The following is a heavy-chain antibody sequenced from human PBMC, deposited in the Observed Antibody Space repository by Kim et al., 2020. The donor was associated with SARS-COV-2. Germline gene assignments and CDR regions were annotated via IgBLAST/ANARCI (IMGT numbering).Heavy chain of an antibody. V-gene: IGHV4-34*01. D-gene: IGHD2-2*01. CDR1: GGSFTSYY. Sequence: SETLSLTCAVYGGSFTSYYWTWIRQSPGKGLEWIGEINHRGSTNYNPSLKSRITISVDTSKKQISLNLNSVTAADTAVYYCARGGGSGTSSFYYYMDVWGKGTTVTVSS. CDR3: ARGGGSGTSSFYYYMDV. CDR2: INHRGST. J-gene: IGHJ6*03.